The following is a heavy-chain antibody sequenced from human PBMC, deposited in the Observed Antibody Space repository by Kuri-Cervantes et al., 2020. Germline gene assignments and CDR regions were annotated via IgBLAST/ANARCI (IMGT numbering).Heavy chain of an antibody. V-gene: IGHV4-59*08. J-gene: IGHJ3*02. Sequence: SETLSLTCAISSGSFSTDYWNWIRQPPGKGLEWIGSIHHSGTAYYKPSLRSRLTISVDTSKNQFSLKLSSVTAADTAVYYCARRGMTTFAFDIWGQGTMVTVSS. CDR2: IHHSGTA. CDR3: ARRGMTTFAFDI. D-gene: IGHD3-16*01. CDR1: SGSFSTDY.